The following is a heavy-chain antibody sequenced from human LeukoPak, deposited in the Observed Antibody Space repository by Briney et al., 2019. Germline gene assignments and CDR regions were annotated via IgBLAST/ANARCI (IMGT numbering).Heavy chain of an antibody. J-gene: IGHJ4*02. Sequence: GRSLRLSCAASGFTFSSYGMHWVRQAPGKGLEWVAVIWYDGSNKYYADSVKGRFTISRDNSKNTLYLQMNSLRAEDTAVYYCAKDRYGAVAGYYFDYWGQGTLVTVSS. V-gene: IGHV3-33*06. D-gene: IGHD6-19*01. CDR2: IWYDGSNK. CDR1: GFTFSSYG. CDR3: AKDRYGAVAGYYFDY.